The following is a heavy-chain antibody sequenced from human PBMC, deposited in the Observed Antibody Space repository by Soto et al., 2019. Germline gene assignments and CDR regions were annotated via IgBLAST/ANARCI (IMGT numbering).Heavy chain of an antibody. CDR3: ARVGMVGTVLGSWFDP. CDR2: IYTSGST. Sequence: SETLSLTCIVSGGSVRSYYCSWVRQPAGKALEWIGRIYTSGSTDYNPSLKSRVTLSVDTSKNQFSLKVTSVTAADTAVYYCARVGMVGTVLGSWFDPWGQGTLVTVSS. D-gene: IGHD1-7*01. CDR1: GGSVRSYY. J-gene: IGHJ5*02. V-gene: IGHV4-4*07.